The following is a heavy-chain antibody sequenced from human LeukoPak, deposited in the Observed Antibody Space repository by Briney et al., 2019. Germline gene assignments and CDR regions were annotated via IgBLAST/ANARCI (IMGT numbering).Heavy chain of an antibody. CDR2: ISGSGGST. CDR1: GFTFSSYA. J-gene: IGHJ5*02. D-gene: IGHD3-22*01. V-gene: IGHV3-23*01. Sequence: GGSLRLSCAASGFTFSSYAMSWVRQAPGKGLEWVSAISGSGGSTYYADSVKGRFTISRDNSKNTLYLQTNSLRAEDTAVYYCAKDHYYYDSSPHWFDPWGQGTLVTVSS. CDR3: AKDHYYYDSSPHWFDP.